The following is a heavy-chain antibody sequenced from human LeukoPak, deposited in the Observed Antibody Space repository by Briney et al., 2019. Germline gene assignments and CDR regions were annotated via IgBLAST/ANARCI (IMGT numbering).Heavy chain of an antibody. Sequence: GESLKISCKASGYSFTAYWIGWVRQMPGKGLEWMGRIDPSDSCTNYSPSFQGHVTISADKSISTAYLQWSSLKASDTAMYYCARPSSGWYVLDYWGQGTLVTVSS. CDR1: GYSFTAYW. D-gene: IGHD6-19*01. CDR3: ARPSSGWYVLDY. J-gene: IGHJ4*02. V-gene: IGHV5-10-1*01. CDR2: IDPSDSCT.